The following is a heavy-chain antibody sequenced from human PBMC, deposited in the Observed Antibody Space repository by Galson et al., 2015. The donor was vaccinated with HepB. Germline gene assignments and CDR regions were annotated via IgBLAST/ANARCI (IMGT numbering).Heavy chain of an antibody. CDR1: GFTFSSYW. Sequence: SLRLSCAASGFTFSSYWMHWVRQAPGKGLVWVSRINSDGSSTSYADSVKGRFTISRDNAKNTLYLQMNSLRAEDTAVYYCARGAGGEYTSYDYYSYSYYVDVWGKGTPVTVSS. V-gene: IGHV3-74*01. CDR3: ARGAGGEYTSYDYYSYSYYVDV. D-gene: IGHD1-26*01. CDR2: INSDGSST. J-gene: IGHJ6*03.